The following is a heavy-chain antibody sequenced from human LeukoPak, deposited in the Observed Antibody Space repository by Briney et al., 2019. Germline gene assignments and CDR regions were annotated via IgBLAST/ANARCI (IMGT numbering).Heavy chain of an antibody. CDR2: INPEGGAT. CDR1: GYTFTGQY. CDR3: TREHDYSNYVLAY. Sequence: ASVKVSCKTSGYTFTGQYIHWIRQAPGQGLEWMGWINPEGGATNYAQKFRGRLTMTRDTSISTAFMELNRLNSDDTAVYFCTREHDYSNYVLAYWGRGTQVTVSS. D-gene: IGHD4-11*01. V-gene: IGHV1-2*02. J-gene: IGHJ4*02.